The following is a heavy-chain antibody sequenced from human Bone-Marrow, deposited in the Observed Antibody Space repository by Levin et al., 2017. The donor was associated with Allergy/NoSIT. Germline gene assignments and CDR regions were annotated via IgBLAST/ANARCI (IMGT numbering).Heavy chain of an antibody. D-gene: IGHD3-16*02. Sequence: PGESLKISCKASGYTFISHYIHWVRQAPGQGLEWMGVINPTDLSTSYAQKFQGRFTMTRDTSTTTVHMELSSLRSDDTAVYYCGRDPVIAMPRTLFPGWMDVWGQGTTVTVSS. J-gene: IGHJ6*02. CDR2: INPTDLST. CDR1: GYTFISHY. V-gene: IGHV1-46*01. CDR3: GRDPVIAMPRTLFPGWMDV.